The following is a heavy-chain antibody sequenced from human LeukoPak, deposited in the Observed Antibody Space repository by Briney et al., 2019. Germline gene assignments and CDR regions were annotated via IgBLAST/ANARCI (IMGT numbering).Heavy chain of an antibody. CDR2: ISDSSGST. J-gene: IGHJ4*02. V-gene: IGHV3-23*01. CDR1: GITLSNYG. CDR3: AKRGVVIRVVLVGFHKEAYYFES. D-gene: IGHD3/OR15-3a*01. Sequence: GGSLRLYCAVSGITLSNYGMSWVRQAPGKGLEWVAGISDSSGSTKYADSVKGRFTISRDNPKNTLILQMNSLRAEDTAVYFCAKRGVVIRVVLVGFHKEAYYFESWGQGALVTVSS.